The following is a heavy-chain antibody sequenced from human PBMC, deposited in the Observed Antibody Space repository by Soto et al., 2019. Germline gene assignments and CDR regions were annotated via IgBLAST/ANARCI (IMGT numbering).Heavy chain of an antibody. Sequence: SETLSLTCAVYGGSFSGYYWSWIRQPPGKGLEWIGEINHSGSTNYNPSLKSRVTISVDTSKNQFSLKLSSVTAADTAVYYCARVVPAARYSSSWGDYYYYYMDVWGKGTTVTVSS. CDR1: GGSFSGYY. CDR3: ARVVPAARYSSSWGDYYYYYMDV. CDR2: INHSGST. D-gene: IGHD6-13*01. V-gene: IGHV4-34*01. J-gene: IGHJ6*03.